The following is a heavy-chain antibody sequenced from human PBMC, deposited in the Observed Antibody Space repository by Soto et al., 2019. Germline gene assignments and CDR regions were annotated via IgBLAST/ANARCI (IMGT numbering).Heavy chain of an antibody. CDR1: AASLSSGGHY. CDR2: IYYSGST. J-gene: IGHJ4*02. V-gene: IGHV4-31*02. CDR3: ARQSSTRHELVY. Sequence: PSQTLSLPWSVSAASLSSGGHYWTWIRQHPGKGPEWIGYIYYSGSTHYNPSLKSRVTISVDTSKNQFSLRLRSVTAAATAVYYGARQSSTRHELVYWYQGAMVAASS. D-gene: IGHD6-13*01.